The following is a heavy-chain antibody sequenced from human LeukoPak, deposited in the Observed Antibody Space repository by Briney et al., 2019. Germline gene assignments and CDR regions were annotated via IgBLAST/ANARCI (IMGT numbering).Heavy chain of an antibody. J-gene: IGHJ4*02. V-gene: IGHV3-23*01. CDR3: AKDRPIVVVPAAISY. CDR2: DSGSGGST. D-gene: IGHD2-2*01. Sequence: GGSLRLSRAASGFNFRSYAMGRVREAPGKGLEGVSVDSGSGGSTYDAASVKARFTSSRDNSKNTLNLQMNSLRAADTAVYYCAKDRPIVVVPAAISYWGQGTLVTVSS. CDR1: GFNFRSYA.